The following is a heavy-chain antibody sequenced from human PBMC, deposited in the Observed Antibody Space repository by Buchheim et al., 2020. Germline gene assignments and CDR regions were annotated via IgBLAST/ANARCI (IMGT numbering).Heavy chain of an antibody. CDR2: IWYDGSNK. J-gene: IGHJ4*02. CDR1: GFTFSSYG. D-gene: IGHD2/OR15-2a*01. CDR3: ARAGFLSWLQMGV. V-gene: IGHV3-33*01. Sequence: QVQLVESGGGVVQPGRSLRLSCAASGFTFSSYGMHWVRQAPGKGLEWVAVIWYDGSNKYYADSVKGRFPISRDNSKKTLYLQMNSLRAEDTAVYYCARAGFLSWLQMGVWGQGTL.